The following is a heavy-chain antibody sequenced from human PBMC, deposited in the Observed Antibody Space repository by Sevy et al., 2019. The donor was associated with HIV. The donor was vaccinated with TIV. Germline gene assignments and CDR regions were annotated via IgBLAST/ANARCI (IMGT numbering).Heavy chain of an antibody. CDR3: ARGIFSYGYWREFDY. V-gene: IGHV4-59*01. Sequence: SETLSLTCTVSGGSISSFYWNWFRQSPGKGLEWIGYISYSGSTNYNPSLKSRVTISVDTSKNQFSLKLSSVTAADTAVYYCARGIFSYGYWREFDYWGQGNLVTVSS. CDR1: GGSISSFY. J-gene: IGHJ4*02. D-gene: IGHD5-18*01. CDR2: ISYSGST.